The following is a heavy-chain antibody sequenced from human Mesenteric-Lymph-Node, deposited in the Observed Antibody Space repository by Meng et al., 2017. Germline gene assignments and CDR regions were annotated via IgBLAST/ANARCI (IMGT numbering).Heavy chain of an antibody. CDR3: ARGLPYYDILTAFDY. J-gene: IGHJ4*02. D-gene: IGHD3-9*01. CDR1: GFTFDDYA. V-gene: IGHV3-53*05. Sequence: GESLKISCAASGFTFDDYAMHWVRQAPGKGLEWVSVIYSGGSTYYADSVKGRFTISRDNSKNTLYLQMNSLRAEDTAVYYCARGLPYYDILTAFDYWGQGTLVTVSS. CDR2: IYSGGST.